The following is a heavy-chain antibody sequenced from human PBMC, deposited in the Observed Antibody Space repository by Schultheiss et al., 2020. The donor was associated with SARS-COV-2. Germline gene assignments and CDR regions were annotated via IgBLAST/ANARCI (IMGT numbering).Heavy chain of an antibody. CDR3: AREASGRWIDY. CDR1: GFTVSSNY. V-gene: IGHV3-66*02. D-gene: IGHD2-15*01. CDR2: IYSGGST. Sequence: GGSLRLSCAASGFTVSSNYMSWVRQAPGKGLEWVSVIYSGGSTYYADSVKGRFTISRDNSKNTLYLQMNSLRAEDTAVYYCAREASGRWIDYWGQGTLVTVSS. J-gene: IGHJ4*02.